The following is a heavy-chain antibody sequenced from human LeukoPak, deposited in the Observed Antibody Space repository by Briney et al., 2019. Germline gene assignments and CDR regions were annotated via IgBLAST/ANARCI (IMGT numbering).Heavy chain of an antibody. J-gene: IGHJ1*01. Sequence: SGPTLVKPTPTLTLTCTFSGFSLSTSGVGVGWIRQPPGKALEWLALIYWNDDKRYSPSLKSRLTITKDTSKNQVVLTMTNMDPVDTATYYCAHKVFFQGAIRAGYFQHWGQGTLVTVSS. V-gene: IGHV2-5*01. CDR2: IYWNDDK. D-gene: IGHD1-26*01. CDR1: GFSLSTSGVG. CDR3: AHKVFFQGAIRAGYFQH.